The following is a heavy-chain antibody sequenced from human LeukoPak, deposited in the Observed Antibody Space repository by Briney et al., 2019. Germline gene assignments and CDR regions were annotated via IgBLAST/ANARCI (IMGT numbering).Heavy chain of an antibody. Sequence: GGSLRLSCAASGFTFGSCAMNWVRQAPGKGLDWVSTISGSGSNTYYADSVKGRFTISRDNAKNSLYLQMNSLRAEDTAVYYCARDPEYSYDYYFDYWGQGTLVTVSS. V-gene: IGHV3-21*01. D-gene: IGHD5-18*01. CDR3: ARDPEYSYDYYFDY. CDR1: GFTFGSCA. J-gene: IGHJ4*02. CDR2: ISGSGSNT.